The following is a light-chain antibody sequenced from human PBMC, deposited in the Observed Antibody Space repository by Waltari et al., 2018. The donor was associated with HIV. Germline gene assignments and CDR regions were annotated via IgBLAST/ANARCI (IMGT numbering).Light chain of an antibody. CDR1: NLASSS. Sequence: SYVLTQPPSVPVAPGKTARISCGGKNLASSSVHWYQQKPGQAPVLVIYDDTDRPSGIPERFSASNIGNTATLTISRVEAGDEADYYCQVWDSTSDHATFGGGTKLTV. CDR3: QVWDSTSDHAT. CDR2: DDT. J-gene: IGLJ2*01. V-gene: IGLV3-21*04.